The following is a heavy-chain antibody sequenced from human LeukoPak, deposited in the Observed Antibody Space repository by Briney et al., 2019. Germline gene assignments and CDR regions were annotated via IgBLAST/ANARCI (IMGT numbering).Heavy chain of an antibody. CDR1: GFTISRYW. Sequence: GGSLRLSCAASGFTISRYWVHWVRQAPGKGLVWVSNINNDGSITTYADSVKGRFTISRDNVKNTLFLQMNSLRAEDTAVYYCAKTRPLDSSSWSHGDYWGQGTLVTVSS. D-gene: IGHD6-13*01. J-gene: IGHJ4*02. V-gene: IGHV3-74*01. CDR2: INNDGSIT. CDR3: AKTRPLDSSSWSHGDY.